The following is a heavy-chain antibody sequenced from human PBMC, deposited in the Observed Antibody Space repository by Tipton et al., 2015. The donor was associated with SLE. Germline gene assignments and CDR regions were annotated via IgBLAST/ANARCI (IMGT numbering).Heavy chain of an antibody. V-gene: IGHV3-33*06. D-gene: IGHD3-10*01. CDR2: IWYDGSNK. Sequence: LEWVAVIWYDGSNKYYADSVKGRFTISRDNSKNTLYLQMNSLRAEDTAVYYCAKDFYYYGSGSYPLDYWGQGTLVTVSS. CDR3: AKDFYYYGSGSYPLDY. J-gene: IGHJ4*02.